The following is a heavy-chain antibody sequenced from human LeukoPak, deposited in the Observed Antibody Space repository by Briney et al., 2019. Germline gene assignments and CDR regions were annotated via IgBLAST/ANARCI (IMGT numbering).Heavy chain of an antibody. Sequence: GGSLRLSCAASGFTFSSYGMHWVRQAPGKGLEWVAVIWYDGSNKYYADSVKGRFTISRDNSKNTLYLQMNSLRAEDTAVYYCARGTRQYSSSWYPVDYWGQGTLVTVSS. D-gene: IGHD6-13*01. CDR2: IWYDGSNK. J-gene: IGHJ4*02. CDR3: ARGTRQYSSSWYPVDY. V-gene: IGHV3-33*01. CDR1: GFTFSSYG.